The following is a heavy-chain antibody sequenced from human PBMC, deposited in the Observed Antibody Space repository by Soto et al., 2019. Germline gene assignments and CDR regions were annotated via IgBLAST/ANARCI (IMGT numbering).Heavy chain of an antibody. CDR2: ISYDGSNK. J-gene: IGHJ6*02. Sequence: PGGSLRLSCAASGFTFSSYGMHWVRQAPGKGLEWAAVISYDGSNKYYADSVKGRFTISRDNSKNTLYLQMNSLRAEDTAVYYCANSLMEDPYGMDVWGQGTTVTVSS. D-gene: IGHD3-3*01. CDR3: ANSLMEDPYGMDV. CDR1: GFTFSSYG. V-gene: IGHV3-30*18.